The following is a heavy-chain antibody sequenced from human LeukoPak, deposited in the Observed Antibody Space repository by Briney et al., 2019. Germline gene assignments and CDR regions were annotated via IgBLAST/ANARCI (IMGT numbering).Heavy chain of an antibody. D-gene: IGHD4-17*01. J-gene: IGHJ4*02. Sequence: PSETLSLTCAVSGGSISSSNWWSWVRQPPGKGLEWIGEIYHSGSTNYNPSLKSRVTISVDKSMNQFSLKLSSVTAADTAVYYCARVSPGDYVLWYWGQGTLVTVSS. CDR2: IYHSGST. CDR3: ARVSPGDYVLWY. CDR1: GGSISSSNW. V-gene: IGHV4-4*02.